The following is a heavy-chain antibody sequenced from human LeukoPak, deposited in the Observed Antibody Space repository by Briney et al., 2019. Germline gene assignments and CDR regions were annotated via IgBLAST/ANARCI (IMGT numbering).Heavy chain of an antibody. D-gene: IGHD4-11*01. V-gene: IGHV1-2*07. CDR3: ARFTVSGAVYYYMDV. CDR1: GYTFTVYY. Sequence: ASVKVSCKASGYTFTVYYIHWVRQAAGHGLEWVGWINPNTGTTNYAPRFQGRVTMTTDTSVTTAYLELKRLTPDDTAVYYCARFTVSGAVYYYMDVWGKGTTVTVSS. J-gene: IGHJ6*03. CDR2: INPNTGTT.